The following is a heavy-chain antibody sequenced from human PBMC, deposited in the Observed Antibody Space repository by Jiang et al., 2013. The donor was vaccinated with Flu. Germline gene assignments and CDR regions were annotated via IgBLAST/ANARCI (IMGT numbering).Heavy chain of an antibody. J-gene: IGHJ6*02. CDR1: GYSFDTYG. V-gene: IGHV1-18*01. Sequence: GAEVKKPGASVKVSCKASGYSFDTYGISWVRQAPGQGLEWMGWISAYNGNRYYAQEFQGRVTMTTDTSTSTAYMELRSLRSDDTAVYYCASDLEAFLYYYNGMGVWGQGTTVTVSS. CDR2: ISAYNGNR. CDR3: ASDLEAFLYYYNGMGV.